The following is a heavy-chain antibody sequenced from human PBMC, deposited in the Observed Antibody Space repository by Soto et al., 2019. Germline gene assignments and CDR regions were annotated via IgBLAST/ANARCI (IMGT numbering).Heavy chain of an antibody. D-gene: IGHD2-15*01. J-gene: IGHJ4*02. CDR3: ARDPICSGGSCYDY. CDR1: GFTFSRYW. V-gene: IGHV3-7*01. Sequence: EVQLVESGGGLVQPGGSLRLSCAASGFTFSRYWMTWVRQAPGKGLEWVANIKQDGSEIYYVDSVKGRFTISRDNAENSLYLQLNNLRAEDTAVYYCARDPICSGGSCYDYWGQGTLVTVSS. CDR2: IKQDGSEI.